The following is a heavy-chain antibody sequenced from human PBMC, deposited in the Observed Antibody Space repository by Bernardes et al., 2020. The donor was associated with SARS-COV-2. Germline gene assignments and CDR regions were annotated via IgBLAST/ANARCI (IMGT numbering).Heavy chain of an antibody. CDR1: GGFISTYY. Sequence: SETLSLTCTVSGGFISTYYWSWIRQPAGKGLEWIGRIYTSGSTNYNPSLKSRVTMSVDTSKNQFSLNLTSVTAADTAVYYCVRSGGSNSWYFNYWGQGTLVTVSS. V-gene: IGHV4-4*07. D-gene: IGHD6-13*01. CDR2: IYTSGST. CDR3: VRSGGSNSWYFNY. J-gene: IGHJ4*02.